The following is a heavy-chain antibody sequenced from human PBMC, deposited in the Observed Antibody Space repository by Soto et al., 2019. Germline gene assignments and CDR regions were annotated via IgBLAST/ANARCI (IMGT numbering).Heavy chain of an antibody. D-gene: IGHD1-1*01. CDR1: GASISGFY. CDR2: IYATGTT. J-gene: IGHJ5*02. CDR3: VRDGTKTLRDWFDP. V-gene: IGHV4-4*07. Sequence: SETLSLTCTVAGASISGFYWSWIRKSAGKGLEWIGRIYATGTTDYNPSLKSRVIMSVDTSKKQFSLKLRSVTAADTAVYYCVRDGTKTLRDWFDPWGQGISVTVSS.